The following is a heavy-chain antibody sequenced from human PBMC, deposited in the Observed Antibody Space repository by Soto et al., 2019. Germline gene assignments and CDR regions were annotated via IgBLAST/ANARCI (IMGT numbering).Heavy chain of an antibody. Sequence: SETLSLTCTVSGGSISSGDYYWSWIRQPPGKGLEWIGYIYYSGSTYHNPSLKSRVTISVDTSKNQFPLKLSSVTAADTAVYYCAREDCSGGSCFSYWGQGTLVTVSS. J-gene: IGHJ4*02. CDR1: GGSISSGDYY. CDR3: AREDCSGGSCFSY. CDR2: IYYSGST. V-gene: IGHV4-30-4*01. D-gene: IGHD2-15*01.